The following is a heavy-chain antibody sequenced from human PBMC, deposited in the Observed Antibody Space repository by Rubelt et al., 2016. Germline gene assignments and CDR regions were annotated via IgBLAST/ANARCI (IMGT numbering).Heavy chain of an antibody. CDR1: GGSFSGYY. CDR3: ARGRYSYGYFDY. CDR2: INHSGST. J-gene: IGHJ4*02. Sequence: QVQLQQWGAGLLKPSETLSLTCAVYGGSFSGYYWSWIRQPPGKGLEWIGEINHSGSTNYNPSLKSRVTRSVDTSKNQFSLKLSSVTAADTAGYYCARGRYSYGYFDYWGQGTLVTVSS. D-gene: IGHD5-18*01. V-gene: IGHV4-34*01.